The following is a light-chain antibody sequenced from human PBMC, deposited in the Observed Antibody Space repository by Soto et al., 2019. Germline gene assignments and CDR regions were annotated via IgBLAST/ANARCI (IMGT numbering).Light chain of an antibody. V-gene: IGKV3-20*01. CDR3: QQYGSSPPIT. Sequence: EIVLTQSPGTLSLSPGEGATLSCTAPQSVSSSYIAWYQQRPGQTPSLLIYGASTRATGIPDRFSGSGSGTDFTLTISRLEPEDFAVYYCQQYGSSPPITFGQGTRLEIK. CDR1: QSVSSSY. CDR2: GAS. J-gene: IGKJ5*01.